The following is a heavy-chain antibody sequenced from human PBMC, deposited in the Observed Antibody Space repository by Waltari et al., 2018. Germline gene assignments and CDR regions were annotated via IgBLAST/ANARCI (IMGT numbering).Heavy chain of an antibody. J-gene: IGHJ4*02. CDR2: INAGNGDR. Sequence: QVQLVQSGAEVKKSGASVKVSCKASGYNFTTFSIHWVRQAPGQRLEWMGWINAGNGDRKYSQKCQGRLTFTRDTSANTAYMDLSSLRSEDTAVYYCTRGIKRGYSSGPENFDYWGQGALVTVSS. V-gene: IGHV1-3*01. CDR3: TRGIKRGYSSGPENFDY. CDR1: GYNFTTFS. D-gene: IGHD5-18*01.